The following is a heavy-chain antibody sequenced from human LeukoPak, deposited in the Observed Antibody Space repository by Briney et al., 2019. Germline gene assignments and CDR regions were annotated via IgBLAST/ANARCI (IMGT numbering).Heavy chain of an antibody. CDR2: INHSGST. J-gene: IGHJ3*02. CDR3: ARGLDDYGDAFDI. Sequence: PSETLSLTCAVYGGSFSGYYWSWIRQPPGKGLEWIGEINHSGSTNYNPSLKSRVTISVDTSKNQFSLKLSSVTAADTAVYYCARGLDDYGDAFDIWGQGTMVTVSS. V-gene: IGHV4-34*01. D-gene: IGHD4-17*01. CDR1: GGSFSGYY.